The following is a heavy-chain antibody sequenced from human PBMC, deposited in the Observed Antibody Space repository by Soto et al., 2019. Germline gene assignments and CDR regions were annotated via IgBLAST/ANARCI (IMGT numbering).Heavy chain of an antibody. V-gene: IGHV1-18*01. CDR3: ARKVRPKYDILTGYYYYYMDV. J-gene: IGHJ6*03. D-gene: IGHD3-9*01. CDR2: ISAYNGNT. CDR1: GYTFTSYG. Sequence: ASVKVSCKASGYTFTSYGISWVRQAPGQGLEWMGWISAYNGNTNYAQKLQGRVTMTTDTSTSTAYMELRSLRSDDTAVYYCARKVRPKYDILTGYYYYYMDVWGKGTTVTVSS.